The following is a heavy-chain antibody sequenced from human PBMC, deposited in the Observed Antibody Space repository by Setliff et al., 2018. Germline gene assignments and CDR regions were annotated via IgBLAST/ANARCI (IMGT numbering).Heavy chain of an antibody. CDR3: ARRPYDSSGYFNY. D-gene: IGHD3-22*01. CDR2: INAANENT. V-gene: IGHV1-3*01. Sequence: GASVKVSCKASGYTFSSYSMHWVRQAPGQRLEWMGWINAANENTQYSKKFQGRLTITRDTSANTAYMELSSLRSEDTAVYYCARRPYDSSGYFNYWGQGTLVTVSS. CDR1: GYTFSSYS. J-gene: IGHJ4*02.